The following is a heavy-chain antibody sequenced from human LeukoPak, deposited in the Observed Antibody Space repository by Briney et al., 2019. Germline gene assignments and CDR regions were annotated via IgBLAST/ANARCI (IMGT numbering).Heavy chain of an antibody. Sequence: GGSLRLSCSASGFTFTTYGMNWVRQAPGKGLEWVSGIGGSGTRTYYADSVKGRFTISRDNSKNTLYLQMNSLRAEDTAVYYCAKLAPMIVVVIPTDAFDIWGQGTMVTVSS. CDR1: GFTFTTYG. V-gene: IGHV3-23*01. CDR3: AKLAPMIVVVIPTDAFDI. J-gene: IGHJ3*02. CDR2: IGGSGTRT. D-gene: IGHD3-22*01.